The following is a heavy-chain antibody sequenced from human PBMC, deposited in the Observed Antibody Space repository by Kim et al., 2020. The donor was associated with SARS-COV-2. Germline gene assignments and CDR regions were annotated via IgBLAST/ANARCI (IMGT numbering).Heavy chain of an antibody. CDR3: ASYARRNYDSSGYYGY. Sequence: SETLSLTCTVSGYSISSGYYWGWIRQPPGKGLEWIGSIYHSGSTYYNPSLKSRVTISVDTSKNQFSLKLSSVTTADTAVYYCASYARRNYDSSGYYGYWGQGTLVTVSS. V-gene: IGHV4-38-2*02. CDR2: IYHSGST. J-gene: IGHJ4*02. D-gene: IGHD3-22*01. CDR1: GYSISSGYY.